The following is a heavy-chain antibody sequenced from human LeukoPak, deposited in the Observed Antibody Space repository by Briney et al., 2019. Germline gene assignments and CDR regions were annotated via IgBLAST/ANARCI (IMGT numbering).Heavy chain of an antibody. V-gene: IGHV4-28*06. CDR3: ARRTGWGSFDY. CDR1: GYSISGSNW. J-gene: IGHJ4*02. D-gene: IGHD7-27*01. Sequence: SETLSLTCAVSGYSISGSNWWGWIRQPPGKGLEWIGYIYYSGSTNYNPSLKSRVTMSVDTSKNQFSLKLSSVTALDTAVYYCARRTGWGSFDYWGQGTLVTVSS. CDR2: IYYSGST.